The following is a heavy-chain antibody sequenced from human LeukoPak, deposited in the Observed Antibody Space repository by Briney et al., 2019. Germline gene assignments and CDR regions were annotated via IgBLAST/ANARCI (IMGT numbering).Heavy chain of an antibody. Sequence: VASVKVSCKASGYTFTSYGISWVRQAPGQGLEWMGWISAYNGNTNYAQKLQGRVTMTTDTSTSTAYMELRSLRSDDTAVYYCARAGNIVGATWNFDYWGQGTLVTVSS. J-gene: IGHJ4*02. D-gene: IGHD1-26*01. V-gene: IGHV1-18*01. CDR1: GYTFTSYG. CDR2: ISAYNGNT. CDR3: ARAGNIVGATWNFDY.